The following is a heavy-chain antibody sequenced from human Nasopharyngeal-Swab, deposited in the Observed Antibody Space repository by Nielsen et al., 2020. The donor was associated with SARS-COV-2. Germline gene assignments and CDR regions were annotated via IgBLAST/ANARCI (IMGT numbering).Heavy chain of an antibody. Sequence: GSLRLSCAVYGGSCSGYYWSWIRQPPGKGLEWIGEINHSGSTNYNPSLKSRVTISVDTSKNQFSLKLSSVTAADTAVYYCARGGGATSFDYWGQGTLVTVSS. D-gene: IGHD1-26*01. CDR2: INHSGST. V-gene: IGHV4-34*01. CDR3: ARGGGATSFDY. J-gene: IGHJ4*02. CDR1: GGSCSGYY.